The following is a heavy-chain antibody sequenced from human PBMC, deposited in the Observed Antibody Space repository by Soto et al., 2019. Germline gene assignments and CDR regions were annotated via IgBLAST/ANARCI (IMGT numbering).Heavy chain of an antibody. J-gene: IGHJ6*02. CDR2: IIPIFGTP. V-gene: IGHV1-69*13. Sequence: SVKVSCKASGGTFTNYASSWVRQAPGQGLEWMGGIIPIFGTPDYAQKFQGRVTITADESTRTASMELSSLRSDDTAVYYCARERSVGYCITTTCPKPFYYYAMDVWGQGTTVTVSS. CDR1: GGTFTNYA. D-gene: IGHD2-2*01. CDR3: ARERSVGYCITTTCPKPFYYYAMDV.